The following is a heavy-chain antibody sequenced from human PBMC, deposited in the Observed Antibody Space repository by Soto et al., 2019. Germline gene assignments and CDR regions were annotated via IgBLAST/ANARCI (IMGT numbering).Heavy chain of an antibody. D-gene: IGHD6-19*01. J-gene: IGHJ4*02. V-gene: IGHV4-39*01. CDR1: GGSISSSSYY. CDR2: IYYSGST. Sequence: SETLSLTCTVSGGSISSSSYYWGWIRQPPGKGLVWIGSIYYSGSTYYNPSLKSRVTISVDTSKNQFSLKLSSVTAADTAVYYCAGLWRGGFIAVAGHVDYWGQGTLVTVSS. CDR3: AGLWRGGFIAVAGHVDY.